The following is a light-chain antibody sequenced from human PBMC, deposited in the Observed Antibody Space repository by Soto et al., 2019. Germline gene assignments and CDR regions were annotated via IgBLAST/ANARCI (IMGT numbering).Light chain of an antibody. CDR2: GAS. V-gene: IGKV3-20*01. CDR3: HQFGSSPLAFT. Sequence: ESMLTQSPGTLSLSPGERATLSCRASQSVSTRYLAWYQQKPGQAPRLLIYGASIRAAGIPDRFSGGGSGTDFTLPISRLEPEDFAVYYFHQFGSSPLAFTFGQGTKLEI. CDR1: QSVSTRY. J-gene: IGKJ2*01.